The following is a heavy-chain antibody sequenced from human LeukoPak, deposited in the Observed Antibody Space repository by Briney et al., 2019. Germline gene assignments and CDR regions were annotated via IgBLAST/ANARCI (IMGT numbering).Heavy chain of an antibody. CDR1: GGTLSSYA. J-gene: IGHJ6*02. CDR2: IIPIFGIA. D-gene: IGHD3-22*01. Sequence: ASVKVSCKASGGTLSSYAISWVRQAPGQGLEWMGRIIPIFGIANYAQKFQGRVTITADKSTSTAYMELSSLRSEDTAVYYCARVPTYYYDSSGYHYYGMDVWGQGTTVTVSS. CDR3: ARVPTYYYDSSGYHYYGMDV. V-gene: IGHV1-69*04.